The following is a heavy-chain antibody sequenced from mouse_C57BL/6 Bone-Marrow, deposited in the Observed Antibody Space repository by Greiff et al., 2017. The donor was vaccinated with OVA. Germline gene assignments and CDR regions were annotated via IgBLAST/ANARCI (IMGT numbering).Heavy chain of an antibody. V-gene: IGHV5-12*01. CDR3: ARGGHFDV. D-gene: IGHD3-3*01. Sequence: EVKLVESGGGLVQPGGSLKLSCAASGFTFSDYYMYWVRQTPEKRLEWVAYISNGGGSTYYPDTVKGRFTISRDNAKNTLYLQMSRLKSEDTAMYYCARGGHFDVWGTGTTVTVSS. J-gene: IGHJ1*03. CDR2: ISNGGGST. CDR1: GFTFSDYY.